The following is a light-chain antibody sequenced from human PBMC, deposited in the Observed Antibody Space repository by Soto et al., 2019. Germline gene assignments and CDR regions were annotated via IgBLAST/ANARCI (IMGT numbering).Light chain of an antibody. Sequence: QSALTQPASMSGSPGQSITISCTGTSSDVGGYNYVSWYQQHPGKAPKLMIYEVSHRPSGVSDRFSGSKSGNTASLTISGLQAEDEADYYCSSYTTSTTLVVFGGGTNLTVL. J-gene: IGLJ3*02. CDR3: SSYTTSTTLVV. V-gene: IGLV2-14*01. CDR2: EVS. CDR1: SSDVGGYNY.